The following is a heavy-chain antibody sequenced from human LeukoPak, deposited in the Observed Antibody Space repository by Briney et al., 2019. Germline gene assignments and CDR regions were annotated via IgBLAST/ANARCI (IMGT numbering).Heavy chain of an antibody. CDR1: GFTFSSYA. D-gene: IGHD3-3*01. J-gene: IGHJ1*01. V-gene: IGHV3-23*01. Sequence: GGSLRLSCAASGFTFSSYAMSWVRQASGKGLEWVSAISGSGGSTYYADSVKGRFTISRDNSKNTLYLQMNSLRAEDTAVYYCAKDQGEEYYDFWSGPFQHWGQGTLVTVSS. CDR2: ISGSGGST. CDR3: AKDQGEEYYDFWSGPFQH.